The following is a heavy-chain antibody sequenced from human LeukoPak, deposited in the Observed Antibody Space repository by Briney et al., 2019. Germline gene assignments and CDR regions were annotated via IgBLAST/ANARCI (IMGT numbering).Heavy chain of an antibody. V-gene: IGHV3-30*02. J-gene: IGHJ4*02. CDR1: RFTFSSYG. CDR3: AKGHSSGWYYFDS. D-gene: IGHD6-19*01. Sequence: GGSLRLSCAASRFTFSSYGMHWVRQAPGKGLEWVAFLRHDGSNQYYADSVKGRFIISRDNSKNTLYLQMNSLRAEDTAVYFCAKGHSSGWYYFDSWGQGTLVTVSS. CDR2: LRHDGSNQ.